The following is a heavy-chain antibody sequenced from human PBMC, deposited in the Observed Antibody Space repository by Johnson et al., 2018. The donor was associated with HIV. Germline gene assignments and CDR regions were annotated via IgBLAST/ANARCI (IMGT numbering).Heavy chain of an antibody. J-gene: IGHJ3*02. CDR1: GFVFSSLA. CDR3: AREFPYCSGGSCLPAAFDI. CDR2: IWYDGSNK. D-gene: IGHD2-15*01. Sequence: QVQLVESGGGVVQPGRSLRVSCAASGFVFSSLAIHWVRQAPGKGLEWVAVIWYDGSNKNYTESVKGRFPISRDNSKNTLYLQMNSLRAEDTAVYYCAREFPYCSGGSCLPAAFDIWGQGTMVTVSS. V-gene: IGHV3-30*14.